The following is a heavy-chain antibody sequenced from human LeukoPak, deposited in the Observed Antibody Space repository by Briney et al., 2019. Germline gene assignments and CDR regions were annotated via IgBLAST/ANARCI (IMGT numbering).Heavy chain of an antibody. CDR3: ARDAKVRYYGSGTRGSRGFDP. J-gene: IGHJ5*02. D-gene: IGHD3-10*01. CDR1: GYTFTGYY. CDR2: INPNSGGT. Sequence: EASVKVSCKASGYTFTGYYMHWVRQAPGQGLEWMGWINPNSGGTNYAQKFQGGVTMTRDTSISTAYMELSRLRSDDTAVYYCARDAKVRYYGSGTRGSRGFDPWGQGTLVTVSS. V-gene: IGHV1-2*02.